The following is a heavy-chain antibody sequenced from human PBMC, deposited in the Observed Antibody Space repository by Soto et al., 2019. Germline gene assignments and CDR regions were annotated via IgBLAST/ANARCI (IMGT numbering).Heavy chain of an antibody. CDR1: GFTFSDYY. D-gene: IGHD1-26*01. V-gene: IGHV3-11*05. CDR3: AIDFGRGELRAYNWFDP. CDR2: ISSSSSYT. Sequence: QVQLVESGGGLVKPGGSLRLSCAASGFTFSDYYMSWIRQAPGKGLEWVSYISSSSSYTNYADSVKGRFTISRDNANNSLYLQMDSLRAEDTAVYYCAIDFGRGELRAYNWFDPWGQGTLVTVSS. J-gene: IGHJ5*02.